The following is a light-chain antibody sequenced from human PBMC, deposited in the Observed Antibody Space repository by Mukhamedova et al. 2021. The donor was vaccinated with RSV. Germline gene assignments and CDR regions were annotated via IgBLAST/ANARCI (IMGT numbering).Light chain of an antibody. J-gene: IGKJ4*01. CDR1: Y. CDR2: DAA. Sequence: YLNWYQQKPGKAPKLLIFDAAKLEIGVPSRFSGSGSGTTFTFTISSLQPEDFGTYYCQQYANLPYLPLTFGGGTKVDLK. CDR3: QQYANLPYLPLT. V-gene: IGKV1-33*01.